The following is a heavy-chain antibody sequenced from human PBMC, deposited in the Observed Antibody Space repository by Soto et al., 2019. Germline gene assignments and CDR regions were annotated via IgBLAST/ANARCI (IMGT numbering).Heavy chain of an antibody. D-gene: IGHD6-19*01. CDR1: GFSFSSYK. Sequence: EVQLVESGGGLVKPGGSLRLSCAASGFSFSSYKMNWVRQAPGRGLEWVSCISKSSSYIYYADSVKGRFTISRDNAKNSLYLQMNSLRAEDTAVYYCARDQYSSGSYERLGDDDALDIWGQGTMVTVSS. CDR3: ARDQYSSGSYERLGDDDALDI. CDR2: ISKSSSYI. V-gene: IGHV3-21*06. J-gene: IGHJ3*02.